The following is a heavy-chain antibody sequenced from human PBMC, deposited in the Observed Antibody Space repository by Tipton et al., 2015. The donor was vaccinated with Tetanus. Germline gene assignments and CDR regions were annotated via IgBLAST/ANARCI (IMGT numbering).Heavy chain of an antibody. D-gene: IGHD2-15*01. CDR3: AREADCSGGSCFSGDFDN. Sequence: QVQLVQSGGGVVQPGRSLRLSCAASGFTFSSYGIHWVRQAPGKGLEWVAVSWYDGTDKYYADSVKGRFTISRDNSKNTLYLQMNSLRAEDTAVYYCAREADCSGGSCFSGDFDNWGQGTQVTVSS. CDR2: SWYDGTDK. J-gene: IGHJ4*02. CDR1: GFTFSSYG. V-gene: IGHV3-33*01.